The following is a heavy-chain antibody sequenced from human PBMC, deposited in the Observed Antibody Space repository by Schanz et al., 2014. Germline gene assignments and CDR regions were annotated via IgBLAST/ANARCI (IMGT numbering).Heavy chain of an antibody. V-gene: IGHV4-61*02. D-gene: IGHD3-10*01. CDR3: ARDMVENWFDS. CDR2: IYSTGST. CDR1: GGSISSGSYY. Sequence: QVQLQESGPGLVKPSQTLSLTCTVSGGSISSGSYYWSWIRQPAGKGLEWIGRIYSTGSTNYNPSLKSRVTISKDTSKNQFSLNLTSVTAADTAVYYCARDMVENWFDSWGQGTLVTVSS. J-gene: IGHJ5*01.